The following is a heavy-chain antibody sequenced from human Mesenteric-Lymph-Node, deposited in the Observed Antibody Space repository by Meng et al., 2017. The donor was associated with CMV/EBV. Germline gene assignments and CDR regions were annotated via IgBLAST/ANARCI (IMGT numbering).Heavy chain of an antibody. V-gene: IGHV1-2*02. J-gene: IGHJ6*02. Sequence: VSCKTSGYTFTAHYLHWVRQAPGQGLEWMGSINPDSGGTNYAQKFQGRVSMTRDTSTTTAYMELSSLRSDDTAVYYCARGTVVPAALGNYYYYGMDVWGQGTTVTVSS. CDR3: ARGTVVPAALGNYYYYGMDV. CDR1: GYTFTAHY. D-gene: IGHD2-2*01. CDR2: INPDSGGT.